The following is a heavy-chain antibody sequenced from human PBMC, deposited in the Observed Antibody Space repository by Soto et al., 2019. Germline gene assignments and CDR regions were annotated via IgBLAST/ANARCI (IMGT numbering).Heavy chain of an antibody. CDR2: INAGNGNT. Sequence: ASVKVSCKASGYTFTSYAMHWVRQAPGQRLEWMGWINAGNGNTKYSQKFQGRVTVTTDTSASTAYMELSSLGSEDTAVYYCARDLPDGDDILTGVLAFDIWGQGTMVTVSS. CDR1: GYTFTSYA. CDR3: ARDLPDGDDILTGVLAFDI. V-gene: IGHV1-3*01. J-gene: IGHJ3*02. D-gene: IGHD3-9*01.